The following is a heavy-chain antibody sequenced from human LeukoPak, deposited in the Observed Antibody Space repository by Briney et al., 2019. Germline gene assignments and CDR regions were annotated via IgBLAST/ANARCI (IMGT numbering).Heavy chain of an antibody. V-gene: IGHV1-69*13. CDR2: IIPLFGTA. D-gene: IGHD3-22*01. Sequence: ASVKVSCKASGGTFSSYAISWVRQAPGQGLEWMGGIIPLFGTANYAQKFQGRVTITADESTSTAYMELSSLRSEDTAVYYCARGARKYYYDSSGYDAHFDYWGQGTLVTVSS. CDR3: ARGARKYYYDSSGYDAHFDY. CDR1: GGTFSSYA. J-gene: IGHJ4*02.